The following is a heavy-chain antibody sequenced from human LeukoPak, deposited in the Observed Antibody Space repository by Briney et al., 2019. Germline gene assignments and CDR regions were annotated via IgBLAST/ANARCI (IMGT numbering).Heavy chain of an antibody. CDR3: AKDRYYYDSSGSSYFDY. D-gene: IGHD3-22*01. V-gene: IGHV3-30-3*01. Sequence: GGSLRLSCAASGFTFSSYAMHWVRQAPGKGLEWVAVISYDGSNKYYADSVKGRFTISRDNSKNTLYLQMNSLRAEDTAVYYCAKDRYYYDSSGSSYFDYWGQGTLVTVSS. CDR1: GFTFSSYA. CDR2: ISYDGSNK. J-gene: IGHJ4*02.